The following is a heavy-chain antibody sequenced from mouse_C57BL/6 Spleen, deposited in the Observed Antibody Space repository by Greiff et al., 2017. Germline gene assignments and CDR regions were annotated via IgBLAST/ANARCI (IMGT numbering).Heavy chain of an antibody. Sequence: VQLQQPGAELVMPGASVKLSCKASGYTFTSYWMHWVKQRPGQGLEWIGEIDPSDSYTNYNQKFKGKSTLTVDKSSSTAYMRLSSLTSEDSAVYYCARGGSGLYYFDYWGQGTTLTVSS. CDR1: GYTFTSYW. V-gene: IGHV1-69*01. CDR2: IDPSDSYT. J-gene: IGHJ2*01. CDR3: ARGGSGLYYFDY.